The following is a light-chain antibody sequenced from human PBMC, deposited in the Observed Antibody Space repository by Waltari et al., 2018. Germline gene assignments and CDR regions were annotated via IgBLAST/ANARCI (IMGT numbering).Light chain of an antibody. J-gene: IGKJ2*01. CDR1: QSVLYSSNNKNY. CDR2: WAS. Sequence: DIVMTQSPDSLAVSLGERATSNCKSSQSVLYSSNNKNYFAWYQQKPGQPPNLLISWASTRESGVPDRFSGSGSGTDFTLTISSLQAEDVAVYYCQQYYSTPYTFGQGTKLEIK. V-gene: IGKV4-1*01. CDR3: QQYYSTPYT.